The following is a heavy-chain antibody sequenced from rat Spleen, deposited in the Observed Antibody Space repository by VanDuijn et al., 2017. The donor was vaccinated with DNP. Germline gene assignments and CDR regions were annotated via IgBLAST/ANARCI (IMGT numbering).Heavy chain of an antibody. CDR3: TREGAYYHSGDYWYVDF. CDR2: INRDSSTI. D-gene: IGHD1-1*01. V-gene: IGHV4-2*01. Sequence: EVKLVESGGGLVQPGRSLKLSCAASGFNFNDYWMGWVRQAPGKGLEWIGEINRDSSTINFIPSLKDKFTISRDNAQNTLYLQMTKLGPEDTAIYYCTREGAYYHSGDYWYVDFWGPGTMVTVSS. J-gene: IGHJ1*01. CDR1: GFNFNDYW.